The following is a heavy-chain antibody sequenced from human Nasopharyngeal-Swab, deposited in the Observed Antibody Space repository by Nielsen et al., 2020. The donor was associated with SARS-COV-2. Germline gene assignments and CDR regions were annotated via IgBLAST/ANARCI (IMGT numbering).Heavy chain of an antibody. J-gene: IGHJ6*02. CDR2: IYYNGST. D-gene: IGHD3-3*01. CDR3: ASCRTSITIFGVVIRNGMDV. V-gene: IGHV4-39*01. Sequence: RQAPGKGLEWIGSIYYNGSTYYNPSLKSRVTISVDTSKNQFSLKLSSVTAADTAVYYCASCRTSITIFGVVIRNGMDVWGQGTTVTVSS.